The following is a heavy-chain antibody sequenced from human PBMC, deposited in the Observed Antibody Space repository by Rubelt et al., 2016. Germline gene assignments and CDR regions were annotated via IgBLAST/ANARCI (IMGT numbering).Heavy chain of an antibody. V-gene: IGHV4-4*07. CDR1: GGSISSYY. CDR2: IYTSGST. CDR3: ARQYCSSTSCYDYYGMDV. Sequence: QVQLQESGPGLVKPSETLSLTCTVSGGSISSYYWSWIRQPAGKGLEWIGRIYTSGSTNYNPSLKSRVTMSVDTSKNQFFLKLRYVTASDTAVYYWARQYCSSTSCYDYYGMDVWGQGTTVTVSS. J-gene: IGHJ6*02. D-gene: IGHD2-2*01.